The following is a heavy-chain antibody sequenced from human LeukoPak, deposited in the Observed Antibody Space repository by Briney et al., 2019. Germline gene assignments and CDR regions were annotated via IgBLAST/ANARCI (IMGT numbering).Heavy chain of an antibody. J-gene: IGHJ6*03. V-gene: IGHV1-2*02. CDR3: ARVLPLAGFYYMDV. CDR2: INPSSTDT. D-gene: IGHD3-10*01. Sequence: GASVKVSCKASGYTFTGYYIHWVRQAPGQGLEWMGWINPSSTDTLYAPKFQHRVTMTRDTSTTTAYMELRSLRSDDTAVYYCARVLPLAGFYYMDVWGKGTTVTVSS. CDR1: GYTFTGYY.